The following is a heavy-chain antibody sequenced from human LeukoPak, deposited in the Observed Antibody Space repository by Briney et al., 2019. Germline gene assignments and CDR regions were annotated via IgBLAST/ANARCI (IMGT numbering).Heavy chain of an antibody. J-gene: IGHJ6*03. CDR3: ARQGPYIVATKPYYYMDV. CDR2: IRYDGSNK. Sequence: GGSLRLSCAASGFTFSSYVMHWVRQAPGKGLEWVAFIRYDGSNKYYADSVKGRFTISRDNSKNTLYLQMNSLRAEDTAVYYCARQGPYIVATKPYYYMDVWGKGTTVTISS. D-gene: IGHD5-12*01. V-gene: IGHV3-30*02. CDR1: GFTFSSYV.